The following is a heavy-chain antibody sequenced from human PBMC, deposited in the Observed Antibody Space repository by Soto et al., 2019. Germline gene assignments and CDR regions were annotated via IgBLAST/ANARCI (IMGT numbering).Heavy chain of an antibody. CDR2: INAENGQT. J-gene: IGHJ5*02. CDR3: ARGEFWTRLDGVSWFIP. CDR1: GYTFARFA. D-gene: IGHD2-8*01. Sequence: GASVKVSCKASGYTFARFADHWVRQAPGQSLEWMGWINAENGQTKSSQNFQGRITMTRDKSVNTVYLEVHSLRSQHTAFYSCARGEFWTRLDGVSWFIPWGQGTLVTVYS. V-gene: IGHV1-3*01.